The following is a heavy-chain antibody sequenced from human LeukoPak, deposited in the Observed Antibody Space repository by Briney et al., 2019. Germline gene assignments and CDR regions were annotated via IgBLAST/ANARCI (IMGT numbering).Heavy chain of an antibody. J-gene: IGHJ5*02. Sequence: ASVKVTCKASAGTFSSYAISWVRQAPEQGLEWMGRIIPIFGTANYAQKFQGRVTITADKSTSTAYMELSSLRSEDTAVYHCARDGDPCHPWGQGTLVTVSS. CDR3: ARDGDPCHP. CDR2: IIPIFGTA. V-gene: IGHV1-69*06. CDR1: AGTFSSYA. D-gene: IGHD7-27*01.